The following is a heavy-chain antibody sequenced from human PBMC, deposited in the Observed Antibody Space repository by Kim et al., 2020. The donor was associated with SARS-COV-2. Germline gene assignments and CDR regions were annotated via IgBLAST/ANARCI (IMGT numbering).Heavy chain of an antibody. CDR2: INPNSGGT. J-gene: IGHJ3*02. D-gene: IGHD3-10*01. V-gene: IGHV1-2*02. CDR3: ARLKKLGSGSYYNGDDAFDI. CDR1: GYTFTGYY. Sequence: ASVKVSCKASGYTFTGYYMHWVRQAPGQGLEWMGWINPNSGGTNYAQKFQGRVTMTRDTSISTAYMELSRLRSDDTAVYYCARLKKLGSGSYYNGDDAFDIWGQGTMVTVSS.